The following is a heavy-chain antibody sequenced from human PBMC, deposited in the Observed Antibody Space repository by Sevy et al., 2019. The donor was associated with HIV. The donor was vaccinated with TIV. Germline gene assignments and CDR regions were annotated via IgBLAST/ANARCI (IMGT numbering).Heavy chain of an antibody. V-gene: IGHV3-7*03. J-gene: IGHJ6*02. CDR1: DFIFENYW. Sequence: GGSLRLSCGASDFIFENYWMTWVRQTSGQGLEWVATIKLDGSDKYYGDSVKDRFTISRDNSKKSLYLQMNSLRAEDTAVYFCARGHYAMDVWGQGTTVTVSS. CDR2: IKLDGSDK. CDR3: ARGHYAMDV.